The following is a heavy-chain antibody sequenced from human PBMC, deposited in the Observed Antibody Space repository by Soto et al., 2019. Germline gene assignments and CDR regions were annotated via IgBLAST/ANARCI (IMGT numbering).Heavy chain of an antibody. Sequence: EVQLVESGGALVQPGGSLRLSCAASGFTFSSDWMSWVRQAPEKGLEWVATIKEDGSETYYVDSVKGRFSISRDNAKNSLSLQMNSLRGEDTAVYYCARAIKLLFWHFDLWGRGTLVTVSS. J-gene: IGHJ2*01. V-gene: IGHV3-7*01. CDR1: GFTFSSDW. CDR3: ARAIKLLFWHFDL. CDR2: IKEDGSET.